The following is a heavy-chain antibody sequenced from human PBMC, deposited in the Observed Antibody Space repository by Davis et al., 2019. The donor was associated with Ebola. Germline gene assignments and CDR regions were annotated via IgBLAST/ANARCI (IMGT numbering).Heavy chain of an antibody. V-gene: IGHV1-69*13. CDR1: GGIFRNFA. CDR2: IIPLFGTP. J-gene: IGHJ5*01. Sequence: AASVTVSCKASGGIFRNFAISWVRQAPGQGLEGLGVIIPLFGTPNYAQKFRGRVTITADESTSTAYLELSSLRHEDTAIYYCSTHGGYDYVWGTWDSWGQGTLVTVSS. D-gene: IGHD3-16*01. CDR3: STHGGYDYVWGTWDS.